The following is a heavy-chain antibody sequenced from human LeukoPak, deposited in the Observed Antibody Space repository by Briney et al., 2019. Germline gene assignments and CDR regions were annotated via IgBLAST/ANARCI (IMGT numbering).Heavy chain of an antibody. CDR1: GFTFSSNY. CDR2: IYSGGST. J-gene: IGHJ4*02. Sequence: GGSLRLSCAASGFTFSSNYMSWVRQAPGKGLEWVSVIYSGGSTYYADSVKGRFTISRDNSKNTLYLQMNSLRAEDTAVYYCARSSYGYKALDYWGQGTLVTVSS. D-gene: IGHD5-18*01. V-gene: IGHV3-66*01. CDR3: ARSSYGYKALDY.